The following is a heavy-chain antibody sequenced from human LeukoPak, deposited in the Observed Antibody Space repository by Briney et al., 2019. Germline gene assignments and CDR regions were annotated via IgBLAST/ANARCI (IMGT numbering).Heavy chain of an antibody. CDR3: ARVTVTQEGVDY. CDR1: GGSFSGYY. CDR2: INHSGST. J-gene: IGHJ4*02. V-gene: IGHV4-34*01. D-gene: IGHD4-17*01. Sequence: PSETLSLTCAVYGGSFSGYYWSWIRQPPGKGLEWIGEINHSGSTNYNPSLKSRVTISVDTSKNQFSLKLSSVTAADTAVYYCARVTVTQEGVDYWGQGTLVTVSS.